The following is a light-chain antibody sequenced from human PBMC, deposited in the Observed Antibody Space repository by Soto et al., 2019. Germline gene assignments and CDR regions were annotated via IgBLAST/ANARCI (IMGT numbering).Light chain of an antibody. CDR1: ESSSSW. CDR2: DAS. J-gene: IGKJ1*01. V-gene: IGKV1-5*02. Sequence: DIQMTQTPSTLPASVGDTVSILCRASESSSSWLAWYQQKPGNAPKLLIYDASKLGRGVPSRFSGAGSGTEFILTISSVQPDDFATYFCQQYNSYSPWTFGQGTKVEIK. CDR3: QQYNSYSPWT.